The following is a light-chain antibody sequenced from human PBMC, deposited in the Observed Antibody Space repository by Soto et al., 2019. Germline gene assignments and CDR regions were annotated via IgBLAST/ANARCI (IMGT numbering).Light chain of an antibody. CDR2: DAS. CDR3: QQYNTYPWT. J-gene: IGKJ1*01. CDR1: QTNTGY. V-gene: IGKV1-5*01. Sequence: DIQLTQAPSSLSASVGDRVTITCVASQTNTGYWAWYQPTPGKAPKVLIFDASTLESGVPSRFSGTGSATAFTLSISSLQPDDFATYYCQQYNTYPWTFGPGTKVDNK.